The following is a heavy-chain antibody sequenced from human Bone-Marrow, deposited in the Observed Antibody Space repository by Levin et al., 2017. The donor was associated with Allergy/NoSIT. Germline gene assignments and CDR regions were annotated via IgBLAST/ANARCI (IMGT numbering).Heavy chain of an antibody. D-gene: IGHD1-1*01. CDR2: INPTGGTT. CDR1: GYSFTGYF. V-gene: IGHV1-46*01. J-gene: IGHJ4*02. CDR3: VKTTITNYFDY. Sequence: ASVKVSCKASGYSFTGYFMHWVRQAPGQGLEWMGVINPTGGTTNYAQQFEDRVTMTRDTSTSTIYMELSNLKSDDTAVYFCVKTTITNYFDYWGQGTLVSVSS.